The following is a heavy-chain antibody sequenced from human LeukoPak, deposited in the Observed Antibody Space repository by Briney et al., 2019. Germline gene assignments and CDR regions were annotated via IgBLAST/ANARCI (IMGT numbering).Heavy chain of an antibody. V-gene: IGHV1-69*06. Sequence: SVKVSCKASGGTFSSYAISWVRQAPGQGLEWMGGIIPIFGTANYAQKFQGRVTMTEDTSTDTAYMELSSLRSEDTAVYYCATAGGSGYYFDYWGQGTLVTVSS. CDR2: IIPIFGTA. CDR3: ATAGGSGYYFDY. J-gene: IGHJ4*02. CDR1: GGTFSSYA. D-gene: IGHD3-22*01.